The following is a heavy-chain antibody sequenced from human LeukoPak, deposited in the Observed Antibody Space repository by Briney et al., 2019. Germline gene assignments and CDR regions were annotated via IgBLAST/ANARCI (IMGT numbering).Heavy chain of an antibody. D-gene: IGHD2-15*01. Sequence: GGSLRLSCAASGFTFSSYDMTWVRQAPGRGLEWVSSIRPSGDNTYYGDSVKGRFTISRDNSKNTLFLQMNSLTAEDTAIYSCARPRLEYCSGGSCFDAFDIWGQGTMVTVSS. V-gene: IGHV3-23*01. CDR1: GFTFSSYD. CDR2: IRPSGDNT. J-gene: IGHJ3*02. CDR3: ARPRLEYCSGGSCFDAFDI.